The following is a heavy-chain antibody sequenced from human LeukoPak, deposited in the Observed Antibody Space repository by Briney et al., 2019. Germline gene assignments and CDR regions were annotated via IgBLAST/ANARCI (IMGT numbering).Heavy chain of an antibody. J-gene: IGHJ4*02. Sequence: QTGGSLRLSCAASGFTFSTYWMTWFRQAPGEGLEWVAHIKQDGSETHYVDSVKGRFTISRDNAKNSLYLQMNSLRAEDTAVYYCVRVGIYSTSRYWFDYWGQGTLVTVSS. D-gene: IGHD2-2*01. CDR1: GFTFSTYW. CDR2: IKQDGSET. V-gene: IGHV3-7*03. CDR3: VRVGIYSTSRYWFDY.